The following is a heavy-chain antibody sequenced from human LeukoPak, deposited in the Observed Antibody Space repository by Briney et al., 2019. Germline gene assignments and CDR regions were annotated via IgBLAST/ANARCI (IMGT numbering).Heavy chain of an antibody. Sequence: GGSLRLSCAASGFTFSSYAMSWVRQTPGKGLEWVATIWHDGSDHRYVDSVRGRFTISRDNSKDTVYLQMSDVRVEDTAIYYCARGGTTGNWFDPWGQGILVTVSS. CDR1: GFTFSSYA. CDR3: ARGGTTGNWFDP. J-gene: IGHJ5*02. D-gene: IGHD3-16*01. CDR2: IWHDGSDH. V-gene: IGHV3-33*08.